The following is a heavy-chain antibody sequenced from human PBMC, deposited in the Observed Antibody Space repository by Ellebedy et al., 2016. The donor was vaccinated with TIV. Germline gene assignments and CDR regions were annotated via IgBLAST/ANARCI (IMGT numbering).Heavy chain of an antibody. CDR3: ARDRVREVLPGKYNWFDP. D-gene: IGHD2-15*01. J-gene: IGHJ5*02. V-gene: IGHV1-18*04. CDR1: RYTFSSYG. Sequence: AASVKVSCKASRYTFSSYGINWVRQAPGQGLEWMGWISADNGDTRYAQNFQGRITMTTDTSTSTAYMELRRLRSDDTAVYYCARDRVREVLPGKYNWFDPWGQGTQVIVSS. CDR2: ISADNGDT.